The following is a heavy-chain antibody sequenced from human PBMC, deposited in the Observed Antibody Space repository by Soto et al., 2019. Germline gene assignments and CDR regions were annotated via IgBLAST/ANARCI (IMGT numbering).Heavy chain of an antibody. Sequence: QVQLKESGPGPVKPLGTVSVICADYGDYIDTNKWWTWVRQIPGKGLEWIGEIPHRGSTNYNPSLKSRVTISLDKSKNQFSLYLNSVTAADTAVYYCARAQDTVSFFDYWGQGALVTVTS. V-gene: IGHV4-4*02. CDR3: ARAQDTVSFFDY. CDR2: IPHRGST. D-gene: IGHD4-17*01. CDR1: GDYIDTNKW. J-gene: IGHJ4*02.